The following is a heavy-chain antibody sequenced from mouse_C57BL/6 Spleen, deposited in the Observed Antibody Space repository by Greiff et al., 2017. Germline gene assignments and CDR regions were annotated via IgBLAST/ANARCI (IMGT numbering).Heavy chain of an antibody. CDR2: IVPEDGET. Sequence: DVQLQESGAELVKPGASVKLSCTASGFNIKDYYMHWVKQRTEHGLEWIGRIVPEDGETKYAPKFQGKATITADTSSNTAYMQLSSLTSEDTAVYYCARALRPYYYAMDYWGQGTSVTVSS. CDR3: ARALRPYYYAMDY. J-gene: IGHJ4*01. D-gene: IGHD1-1*01. CDR1: GFNIKDYY. V-gene: IGHV14-2*01.